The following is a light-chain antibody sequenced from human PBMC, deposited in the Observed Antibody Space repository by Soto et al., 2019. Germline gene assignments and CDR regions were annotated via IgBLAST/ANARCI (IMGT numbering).Light chain of an antibody. CDR2: KAS. CDR1: QSISSW. J-gene: IGKJ2*01. V-gene: IGKV1-5*03. CDR3: QQYNIYSYT. Sequence: DIKMTQSPSTLSASVGDRVTITCRASQSISSWLAWYQQKPGQAPKLLIYKASSLESGIPSRFSGSGSGTEFTLTISSLQPDDFATYYCQQYNIYSYTFGQGTKLEIK.